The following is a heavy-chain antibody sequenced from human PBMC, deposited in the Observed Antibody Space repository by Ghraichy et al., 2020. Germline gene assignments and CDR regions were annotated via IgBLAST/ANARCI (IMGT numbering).Heavy chain of an antibody. CDR1: GFTFSTYS. Sequence: GGSLRLSCAASGFTFSTYSMNWVRQAPGKGLEWVSSMISSSSYIYYADSVKGRFTISRDNAKNSLYLQMNSLRAEDTAVYYCARGGNSPFDYWGQGTLVTVSS. J-gene: IGHJ4*02. CDR2: MISSSSYI. CDR3: ARGGNSPFDY. V-gene: IGHV3-21*01. D-gene: IGHD1/OR15-1a*01.